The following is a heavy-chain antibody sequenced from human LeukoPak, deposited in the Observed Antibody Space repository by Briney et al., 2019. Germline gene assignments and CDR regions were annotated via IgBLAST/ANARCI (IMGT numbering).Heavy chain of an antibody. CDR2: ISSSGSTI. Sequence: GGSLRLSCAASGFTFSNYAMSWIRQAPGKGLEWVSYISSSGSTIYYADSVKGRFTISRDNAKNSLYLQMNSLRAEDTAVYYCARDFTQRYSSGSLDYWGQGTLVTVSS. D-gene: IGHD6-19*01. CDR3: ARDFTQRYSSGSLDY. V-gene: IGHV3-11*01. J-gene: IGHJ4*02. CDR1: GFTFSNYA.